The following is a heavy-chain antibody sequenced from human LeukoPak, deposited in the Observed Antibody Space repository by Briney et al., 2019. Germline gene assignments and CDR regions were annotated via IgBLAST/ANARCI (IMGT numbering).Heavy chain of an antibody. CDR2: IYSGGST. CDR3: AKDGGLWVSAHWGDS. J-gene: IGHJ4*02. V-gene: IGHV3-53*01. D-gene: IGHD7-27*01. CDR1: GFTVSSNY. Sequence: GGSLRLSCAASGFTVSSNYMSWVRQAPGKGLEWVSVIYSGGSTYYADSVKGRFSISRDNSKNTLFLQMNSLRAEDTAVYYCAKDGGLWVSAHWGDSWGRGTLVTVSS.